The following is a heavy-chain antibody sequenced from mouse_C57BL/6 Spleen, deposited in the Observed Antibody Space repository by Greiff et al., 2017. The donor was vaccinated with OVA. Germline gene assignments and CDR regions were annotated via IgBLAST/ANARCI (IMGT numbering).Heavy chain of an antibody. Sequence: VQLKESGGGLVQPGGSLKLSCAASGFTFSDYYMYWVRQTPEKRLEWVAYISNGGGSTYYPDTVKGRFTISRDNAKNTLYLHMSRLKSEDTAMYYCARHGTGIAMDYWGQGTSVTVSS. V-gene: IGHV5-12*01. J-gene: IGHJ4*01. D-gene: IGHD4-1*01. CDR3: ARHGTGIAMDY. CDR2: ISNGGGST. CDR1: GFTFSDYY.